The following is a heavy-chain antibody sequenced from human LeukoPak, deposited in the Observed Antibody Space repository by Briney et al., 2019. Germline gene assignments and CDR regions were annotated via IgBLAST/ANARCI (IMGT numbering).Heavy chain of an antibody. J-gene: IGHJ4*02. D-gene: IGHD6-6*01. CDR2: MNPNSGNT. CDR3: ARDQRVTGRPDIDY. CDR1: GYTFTSYD. V-gene: IGHV1-8*01. Sequence: ASVKVSCKASGYTFTSYDINWVRQATGQGLEWMGWMNPNSGNTGYAQKFQGRVTMTKNTSITTAYMELSSLRAEDTAMYYCARDQRVTGRPDIDYWGQGTLVIVSS.